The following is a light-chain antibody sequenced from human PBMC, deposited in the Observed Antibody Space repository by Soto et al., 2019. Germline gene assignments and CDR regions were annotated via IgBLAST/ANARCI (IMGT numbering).Light chain of an antibody. J-gene: IGKJ4*01. CDR1: QNISNW. CDR2: RAS. Sequence: DIQMTQSPSSLSASVGDRVTITCRASQNISNWLIWYQERPGKAPKSLIFRASSLESGVPSRFSGSCSGTDFTLRIISLQPEDFATYYCQQYDTFPVTFGGGTKVEI. V-gene: IGKV1D-16*01. CDR3: QQYDTFPVT.